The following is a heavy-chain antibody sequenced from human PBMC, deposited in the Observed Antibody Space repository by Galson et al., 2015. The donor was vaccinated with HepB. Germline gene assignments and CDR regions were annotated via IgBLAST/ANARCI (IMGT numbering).Heavy chain of an antibody. D-gene: IGHD2-2*01. J-gene: IGHJ4*02. V-gene: IGHV3-30*18. CDR2: ISYDGSDK. Sequence: SLRLSCAASGFTFSRYGMHWVRQAPGKGLEWVAVISYDGSDKHYADSVKGRFTVSRDNSRNTLSLQMNSLRPEDTAVYCCAKELPHQSNVDNWGQGTLVTVST. CDR1: GFTFSRYG. CDR3: AKELPHQSNVDN.